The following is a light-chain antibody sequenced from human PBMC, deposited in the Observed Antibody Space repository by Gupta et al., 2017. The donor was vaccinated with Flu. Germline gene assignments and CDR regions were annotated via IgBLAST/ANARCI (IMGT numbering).Light chain of an antibody. CDR3: SSCTSSTTLV. CDR2: DVT. Sequence: SITISCTGTSSDIGSYKYVSWYQQHPGKAPQRLRYDVTNRPSGVSTRVSGSKSGDTDSLTISGLQAEDEADDDCSSCTSSTTLVFGGGTRLTVL. J-gene: IGLJ2*01. CDR1: SSDIGSYKY. V-gene: IGLV2-14*01.